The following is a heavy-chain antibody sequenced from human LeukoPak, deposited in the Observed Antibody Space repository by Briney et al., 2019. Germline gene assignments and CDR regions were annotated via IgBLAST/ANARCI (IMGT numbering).Heavy chain of an antibody. J-gene: IGHJ4*02. CDR2: ISSSSSYI. CDR3: ARVLTIAVAGSYADY. D-gene: IGHD6-19*01. V-gene: IGHV3-21*01. CDR1: GFTFSSYS. Sequence: MSGGSLRLSCAASGFTFSSYSMNWVRQAPGKGLEWVSSISSSSSYIYYADSVKGRFTISRDNAKNSLYLQMNSLRAEDTAVYYCARVLTIAVAGSYADYWGQGTLVTASS.